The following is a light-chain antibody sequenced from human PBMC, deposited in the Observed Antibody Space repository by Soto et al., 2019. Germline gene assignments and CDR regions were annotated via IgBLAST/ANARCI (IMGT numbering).Light chain of an antibody. J-gene: IGLJ1*01. CDR3: CSYAGSYTLYV. CDR2: DVN. V-gene: IGLV2-11*01. CDR1: SSDVGGYNY. Sequence: QSVLTQPRSVSGSPGQSVTISCTGTSSDVGGYNYVSWYQQHPGKAPKLMIYDVNKRPSGVPDRFSGSKSGNPASLTISGLQAEDEADYYCCSYAGSYTLYVFGTGTRSPS.